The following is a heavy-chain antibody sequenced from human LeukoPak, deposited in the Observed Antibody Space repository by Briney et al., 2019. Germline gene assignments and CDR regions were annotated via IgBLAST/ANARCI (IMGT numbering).Heavy chain of an antibody. J-gene: IGHJ4*02. D-gene: IGHD4-17*01. V-gene: IGHV3-33*01. CDR1: GFTFSSYG. CDR3: ASDTVTTDY. CDR2: IWYDGSNE. Sequence: GGSLRLSCAASGFTFSSYGMHWVRQAPGKGLEWVAVIWYDGSNEYYAESVKGRFTISRDNSKNTMYLQMNSLRAEDTAVYYCASDTVTTDYWGQGTLVTVSS.